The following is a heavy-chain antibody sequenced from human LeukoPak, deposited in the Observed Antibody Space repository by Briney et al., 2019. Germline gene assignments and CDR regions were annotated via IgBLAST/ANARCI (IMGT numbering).Heavy chain of an antibody. J-gene: IGHJ5*02. Sequence: ASVKVSCKASEYTFTGYYIHWVRQATGQGLEWLGWMNPNSGNTGYAQKFQGRLTLTRNTSINTAYMELSSLTSEDTAVYYCARQESDYYDRGFDPWGQGTLVTVSS. D-gene: IGHD3-10*02. V-gene: IGHV1-8*02. CDR3: ARQESDYYDRGFDP. CDR2: MNPNSGNT. CDR1: EYTFTGYY.